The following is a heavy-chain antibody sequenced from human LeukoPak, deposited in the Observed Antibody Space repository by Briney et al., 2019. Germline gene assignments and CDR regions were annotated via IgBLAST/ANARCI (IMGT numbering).Heavy chain of an antibody. CDR3: TRSTKGSRDGYNF. CDR2: IRSKAYGGTT. CDR1: GFTFGDYA. J-gene: IGHJ4*02. V-gene: IGHV3-49*04. D-gene: IGHD5-24*01. Sequence: PGGSLRLSCTASGFTFGDYAMSWVRQAPGKGLEWVGFIRSKAYGGTTEYAASVKGRFTISRDDSKSIAYLQMNSLKTEDTAVYHCTRSTKGSRDGYNFWGQGTLVSVSS.